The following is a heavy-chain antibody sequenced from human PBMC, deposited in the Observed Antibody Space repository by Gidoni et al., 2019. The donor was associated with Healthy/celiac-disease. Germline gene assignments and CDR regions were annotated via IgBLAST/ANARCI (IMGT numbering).Heavy chain of an antibody. CDR2: SSGSGGST. V-gene: IGHV3-23*01. D-gene: IGHD6-19*01. J-gene: IGHJ4*02. CDR3: AKNGEQWLVRGYFDY. CDR1: GFTFSSDA. Sequence: EVQLSQPGGGLVQPGGSLTLSCSAPGFTFSSDAMSWVRQAPGKGLEWVSASSGSGGSTYYADSVKGRFTISRDNSKNTLYLQMNSLRAEDTAVYYCAKNGEQWLVRGYFDYWGQGTLVTVSS.